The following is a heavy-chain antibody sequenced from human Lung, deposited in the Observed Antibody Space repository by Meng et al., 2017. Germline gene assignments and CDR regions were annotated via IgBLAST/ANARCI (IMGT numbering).Heavy chain of an antibody. D-gene: IGHD6-13*01. Sequence: EVQLVGAGGGFVKPGGSLRFSCVASGFSFTDAWMSWVRQAPGKGLEWVGRIKSNSDGGTTDYAAPVKGRFTISRDDSKNTLYLQMNSLITEDTAVYFCATGAAAADHWGQGTLVTVSS. J-gene: IGHJ4*02. CDR1: GFSFTDAW. CDR2: IKSNSDGGTT. CDR3: ATGAAAADH. V-gene: IGHV3-15*01.